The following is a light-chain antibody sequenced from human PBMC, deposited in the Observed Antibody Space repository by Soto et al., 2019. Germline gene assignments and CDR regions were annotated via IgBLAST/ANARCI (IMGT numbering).Light chain of an antibody. V-gene: IGKV3-20*01. CDR1: QSVNSN. CDR3: QQYGVTPPNT. CDR2: GAS. J-gene: IGKJ4*01. Sequence: EIVMTQSPATLSLSPGERATLSCWASQSVNSNLAWYQQKPGQAPRLLIYGASTRATGIPDRFSGSGSGTDFTLTISGLEPEDFALYYCQQYGVTPPNTFGGGTKVDIK.